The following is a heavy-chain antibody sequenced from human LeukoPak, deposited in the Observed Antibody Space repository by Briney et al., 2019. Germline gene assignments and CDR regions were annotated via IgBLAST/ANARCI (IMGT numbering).Heavy chain of an antibody. J-gene: IGHJ4*02. CDR2: IKQDGNEK. Sequence: GGSLRLSCAGPGFTFSNYWMNWVRQAPGKGLEWVANIKQDGNEKYYVDSVKGRFTISRDNAKNSLYLQMNSLRAEDTAVYYCAKDNSGDYVWGSYRYFDYWGQGTLVTVSS. CDR3: AKDNSGDYVWGSYRYFDY. V-gene: IGHV3-7*01. CDR1: GFTFSNYW. D-gene: IGHD3-16*02.